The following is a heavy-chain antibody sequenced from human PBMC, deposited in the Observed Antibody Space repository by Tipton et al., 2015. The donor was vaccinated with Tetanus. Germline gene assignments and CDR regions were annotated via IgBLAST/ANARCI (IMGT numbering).Heavy chain of an antibody. CDR2: VSFDGRYK. Sequence: SLRLSCAASGFTFSSYAVHWVRQAPGKGPEWVAVVSFDGRYKYYADSVKGRFTISTDNSKNTLTLQMNSLRVEDTAVYYCARPTTVTSDYFGLDVWGQGTTVTVSS. V-gene: IGHV3-30*03. J-gene: IGHJ6*02. D-gene: IGHD4-17*01. CDR3: ARPTTVTSDYFGLDV. CDR1: GFTFSSYA.